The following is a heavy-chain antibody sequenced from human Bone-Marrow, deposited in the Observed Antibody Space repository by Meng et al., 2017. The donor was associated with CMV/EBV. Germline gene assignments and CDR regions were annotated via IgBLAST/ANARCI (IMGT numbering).Heavy chain of an antibody. D-gene: IGHD6-6*01. Sequence: GESLKISCAASGFTFSSYDMHWVRQATGKGLEWVSAIGTAGDTYYPGSVKGRFTISRENAKNSLCLQMNSLRAGDTAVYYCARGAPGFKKGWQLVVDYYYGMDVWGQGTTVTFSS. J-gene: IGHJ6*02. CDR2: IGTAGDT. CDR3: ARGAPGFKKGWQLVVDYYYGMDV. V-gene: IGHV3-13*01. CDR1: GFTFSSYD.